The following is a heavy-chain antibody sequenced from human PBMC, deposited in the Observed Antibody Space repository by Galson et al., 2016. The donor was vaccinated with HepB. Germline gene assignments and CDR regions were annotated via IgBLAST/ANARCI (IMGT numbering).Heavy chain of an antibody. J-gene: IGHJ4*02. CDR1: GFSFSSYV. Sequence: SLRISCAASGFSFSSYVMSWVRQSPGRGLEWVSGISGSPVTTYYADSVRGRFTISRDDSKKMLYLQMNSLTVEDAALYYCTKDRGGGSSWYLGYSWGQGTLVTVSS. V-gene: IGHV3-23*01. CDR3: TKDRGGGSSWYLGYS. D-gene: IGHD6-13*01. CDR2: ISGSPVTT.